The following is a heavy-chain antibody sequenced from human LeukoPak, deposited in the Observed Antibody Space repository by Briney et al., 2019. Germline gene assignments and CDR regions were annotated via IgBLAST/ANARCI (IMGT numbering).Heavy chain of an antibody. CDR3: ARRYGGWEPTIDY. CDR2: INSDGSST. D-gene: IGHD4-23*01. V-gene: IGHV3-74*01. J-gene: IGHJ4*02. CDR1: GFTFSSYW. Sequence: GGSLRPSCAASGFTFSSYWMHWVRQAPGKGLVWVSRINSDGSSTSYADSVKGRFTISRDNAKNTPYLQMNSLRAEDTAVYYCARRYGGWEPTIDYWGQGTLVTVSS.